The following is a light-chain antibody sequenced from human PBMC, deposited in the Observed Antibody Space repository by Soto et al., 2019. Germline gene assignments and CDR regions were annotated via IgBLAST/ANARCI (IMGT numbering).Light chain of an antibody. Sequence: QSALTQPASVSGCPGQSITISCTGTSSDVGGYDYASWYQHHPGKAPKLMIYDVSNRPSGVSNRFSGSKSGNTASLTISGLQAEDEADYFCSSYTSSSLYVFGTGTKVTVL. CDR1: SSDVGGYDY. CDR3: SSYTSSSLYV. V-gene: IGLV2-14*03. CDR2: DVS. J-gene: IGLJ1*01.